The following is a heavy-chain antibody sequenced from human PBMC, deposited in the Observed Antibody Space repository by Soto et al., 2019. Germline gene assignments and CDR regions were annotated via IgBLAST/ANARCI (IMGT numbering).Heavy chain of an antibody. V-gene: IGHV3-7*03. CDR1: GFTFSSYG. CDR3: ARATRGSTVPLFNAIYYYGMDA. J-gene: IGHJ6*02. Sequence: PXESLRLSCAASGFTFSSYGMSWVRQAPGKGLEWVANIKQDVSEKYYVDSVKGRFTISRDNAKNSLYLQMNSLRAEDTAVYYCARATRGSTVPLFNAIYYYGMDAWGQGTTVTVS. CDR2: IKQDVSEK. D-gene: IGHD4-4*01.